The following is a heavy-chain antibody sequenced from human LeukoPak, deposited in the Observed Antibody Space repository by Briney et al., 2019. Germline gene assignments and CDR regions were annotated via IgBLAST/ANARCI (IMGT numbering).Heavy chain of an antibody. D-gene: IGHD2-2*02. CDR3: ARGGPGYCSSTSCFTYGDY. V-gene: IGHV3-23*01. Sequence: PGGSLRLSCAASGFTFSSYAMSWVRQAPGKGLEWVSAISGSGGSTYYADSVKGRFTISRDNSKNTLYLQMNSLRAEDTAVYYCARGGPGYCSSTSCFTYGDYWGQGTLVTVSS. CDR2: ISGSGGST. CDR1: GFTFSSYA. J-gene: IGHJ4*02.